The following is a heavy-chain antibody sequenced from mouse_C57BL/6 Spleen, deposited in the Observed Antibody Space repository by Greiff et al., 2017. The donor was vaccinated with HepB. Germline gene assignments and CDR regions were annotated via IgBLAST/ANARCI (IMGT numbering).Heavy chain of an antibody. CDR1: GYTFTSYW. V-gene: IGHV1-52*01. CDR3: ARSEYDYDEGDVSRFAY. D-gene: IGHD2-4*01. Sequence: QVQLQQPGAELVRPGSSVKLSCKASGYTFTSYWMHWVKQRPIQGLEWIGNIDPSDSETHYNQKFKDKATLTVDKSSSTAYMQLSSLTSEDSAVYYCARSEYDYDEGDVSRFAYWGQGTLVTVSA. J-gene: IGHJ3*01. CDR2: IDPSDSET.